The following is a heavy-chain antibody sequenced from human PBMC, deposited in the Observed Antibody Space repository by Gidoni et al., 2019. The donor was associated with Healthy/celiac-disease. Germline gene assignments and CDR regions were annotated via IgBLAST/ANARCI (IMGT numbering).Heavy chain of an antibody. CDR1: GSSISSGGYS. V-gene: IGHV4-31*03. CDR3: ARGITIFGVVIP. CDR2: IYYSGST. J-gene: IGHJ5*02. Sequence: HVQLQESGPGLVKPSQTLSLTCTVSGSSISSGGYSWSWIRQHPGKVLEWIGYIYYSGSTYYNPSLKSRVTISVDTSKNQFSLKLSSVTAADTAVYYCARGITIFGVVIPWGQGTLVTVSS. D-gene: IGHD3-3*01.